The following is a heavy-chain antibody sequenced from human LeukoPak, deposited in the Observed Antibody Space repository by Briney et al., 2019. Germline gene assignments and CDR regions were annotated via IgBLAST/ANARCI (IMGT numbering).Heavy chain of an antibody. Sequence: AGSLRLSCAASGFTFSSYWRSWVRQAPGKGLEWVGNIKQDGSEKYYMDSVKGRFTISRDNAKNSLYLQMNSLRAEDTAVYYCARTTRILWFGELRADAFDIWGQGTMVTVSA. CDR3: ARTTRILWFGELRADAFDI. CDR1: GFTFSSYW. D-gene: IGHD3-10*01. V-gene: IGHV3-7*03. CDR2: IKQDGSEK. J-gene: IGHJ3*02.